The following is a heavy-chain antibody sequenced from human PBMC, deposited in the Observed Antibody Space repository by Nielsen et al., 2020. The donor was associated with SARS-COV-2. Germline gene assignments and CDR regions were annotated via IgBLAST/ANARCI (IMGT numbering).Heavy chain of an antibody. V-gene: IGHV3-30*04. CDR3: ARRMAVSGRGYYNGMDV. Sequence: VRQAQGKGLEWVAVISYDGTNKYYADSVKGRFTISRDNSKNTLYLQMNSLRTEDTAVFYCARRMAVSGRGYYNGMDVWGQGTTVTVSS. J-gene: IGHJ6*02. D-gene: IGHD6-19*01. CDR2: ISYDGTNK.